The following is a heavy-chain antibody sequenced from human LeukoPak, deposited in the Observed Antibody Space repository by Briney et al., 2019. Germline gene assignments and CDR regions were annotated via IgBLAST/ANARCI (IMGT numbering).Heavy chain of an antibody. Sequence: GGSLRLSCAASGFTFSSYAMHWVRQAPGKGLEWVAVISYDGSNKYYADSVEGRFTISRDNSKNTLYLQMNSLRAEDTAVYYCARSDLVVPAAIFDYWGQGTLVTVSS. CDR3: ARSDLVVPAAIFDY. D-gene: IGHD2-2*01. CDR1: GFTFSSYA. V-gene: IGHV3-30*01. J-gene: IGHJ4*02. CDR2: ISYDGSNK.